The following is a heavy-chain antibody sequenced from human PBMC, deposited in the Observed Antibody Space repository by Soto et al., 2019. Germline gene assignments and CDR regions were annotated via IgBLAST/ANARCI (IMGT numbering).Heavy chain of an antibody. V-gene: IGHV3-30-3*01. CDR1: GFTFSSYA. Sequence: QPGGSLRLSCAASGFTFSSYAMHWVRQAPGKGLEWVAVISYDGSNKYYADSVKGRFTISRDNSKNTLYLQMNSLRAEDTAVYYCASSLEYSSPYYYYGMDVWGQGTTVTVSS. CDR3: ASSLEYSSPYYYYGMDV. J-gene: IGHJ6*02. D-gene: IGHD6-6*01. CDR2: ISYDGSNK.